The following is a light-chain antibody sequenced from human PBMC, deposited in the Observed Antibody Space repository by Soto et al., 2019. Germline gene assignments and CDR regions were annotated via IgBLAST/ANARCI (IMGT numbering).Light chain of an antibody. V-gene: IGKV1-5*03. CDR3: QHYNSYS. CDR2: KAS. CDR1: QTISSW. Sequence: DIQMAQSPSTLSGSVGDRVAITCRASQTISSWLAWYRQKPGKAPKLLIYKASTLKSGVPSRFSGSGSGTEFTLTISSLQPDDFATYYCQHYNSYSFGQGTKVDI. J-gene: IGKJ1*01.